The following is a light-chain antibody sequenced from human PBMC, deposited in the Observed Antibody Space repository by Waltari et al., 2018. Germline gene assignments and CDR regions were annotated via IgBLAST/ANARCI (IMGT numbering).Light chain of an antibody. Sequence: EIVLTQSPATLSLSPGDSATLSCRASQSVSSYLAWYQQKPGQAPRLLIYDASNRATGSPARFSGSGSGTDFTLTISSLEPEDFAVYYCQQRSNWPLTFGGGTKVEIK. CDR3: QQRSNWPLT. J-gene: IGKJ4*01. CDR2: DAS. V-gene: IGKV3-11*01. CDR1: QSVSSY.